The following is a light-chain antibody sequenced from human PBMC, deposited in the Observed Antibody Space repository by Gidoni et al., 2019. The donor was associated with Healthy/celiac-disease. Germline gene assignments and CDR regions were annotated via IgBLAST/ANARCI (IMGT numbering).Light chain of an antibody. V-gene: IGKV1-39*01. J-gene: IGKJ2*01. CDR3: QQSYSTPYT. Sequence: DIQMTQSPSSLSASVGDRVTITCRASQSISSYLNWYLQKPGKAPKLLIYAASSLQSGVPSRFSGSVTGTDFALTFSSLLPEDFATYYCQQSYSTPYTFGQGTKLEIK. CDR1: QSISSY. CDR2: AAS.